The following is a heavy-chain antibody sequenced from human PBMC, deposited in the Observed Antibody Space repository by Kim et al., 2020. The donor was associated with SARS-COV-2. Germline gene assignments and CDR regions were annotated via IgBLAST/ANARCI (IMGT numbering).Heavy chain of an antibody. Sequence: SETLSLTCTVSGGSISSYYWSWIRQPPGKGLEWIGYIYYSGSTNYNPSLKSRVTISVDTSKNQFSLKVSSVTAADTAVYYCARHEGSRGAPYFDYWGQGTLVSVSS. D-gene: IGHD1-26*01. J-gene: IGHJ4*02. CDR2: IYYSGST. CDR3: ARHEGSRGAPYFDY. CDR1: GGSISSYY. V-gene: IGHV4-59*08.